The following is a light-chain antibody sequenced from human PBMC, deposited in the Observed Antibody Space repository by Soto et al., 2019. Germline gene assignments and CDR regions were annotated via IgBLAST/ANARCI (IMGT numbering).Light chain of an antibody. Sequence: QSVLTQPPSVSAAPGQKVTISCSGSSSNIGNNYVSWYQHLPGTAPKLLIYDNTKRPSGIPDRFSASKSGTSATLGIAGLQTGDEADYYCATWDSSLSAAVFGGGTQLTVL. J-gene: IGLJ7*01. CDR1: SSNIGNNY. V-gene: IGLV1-51*01. CDR2: DNT. CDR3: ATWDSSLSAAV.